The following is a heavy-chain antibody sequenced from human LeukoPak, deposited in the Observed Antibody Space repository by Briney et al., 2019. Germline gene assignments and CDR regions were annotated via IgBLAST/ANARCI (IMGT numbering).Heavy chain of an antibody. V-gene: IGHV1-69*05. Sequence: SVKVSCKAAGGTISSYAISWARQAPGQGLEWMGRIIPIFGTANYAQKFQGRVTITTDESTSAAYMELSSLRSEDTAVYYCARAEFYYDSSGYYLDYWGQGTLVTVSS. D-gene: IGHD3-22*01. J-gene: IGHJ4*02. CDR2: IIPIFGTA. CDR1: GGTISSYA. CDR3: ARAEFYYDSSGYYLDY.